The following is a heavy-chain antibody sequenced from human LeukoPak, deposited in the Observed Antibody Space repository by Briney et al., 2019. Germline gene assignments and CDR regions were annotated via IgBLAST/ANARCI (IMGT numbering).Heavy chain of an antibody. CDR3: ARDYTMIVVVYYFDY. D-gene: IGHD3-22*01. J-gene: IGHJ4*02. CDR2: ISGSGGST. Sequence: GGSLRLSCAASGFTFSSYAMSWVRQAPGKGLEWVSAISGSGGSTYYADSVKGRFTISRDNSKNTLYLQMNSLRAEDTAVYYCARDYTMIVVVYYFDYWGQGTLVTVSS. CDR1: GFTFSSYA. V-gene: IGHV3-23*01.